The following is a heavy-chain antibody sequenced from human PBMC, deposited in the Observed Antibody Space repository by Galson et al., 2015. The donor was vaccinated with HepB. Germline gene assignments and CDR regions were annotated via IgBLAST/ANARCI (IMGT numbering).Heavy chain of an antibody. Sequence: SLRLSCAVSGFTSSDYFMNWVRQAPGKGREWVSFIGNSDTHTIYADSTEGRFTISRDSAKNPLSLQMNSLRAEDTAIYYCARQGPQGDLDYWGQGTLVTVSS. V-gene: IGHV3-11*06. D-gene: IGHD3-16*01. CDR1: GFTSSDYF. CDR2: IGNSDTHT. J-gene: IGHJ4*02. CDR3: ARQGPQGDLDY.